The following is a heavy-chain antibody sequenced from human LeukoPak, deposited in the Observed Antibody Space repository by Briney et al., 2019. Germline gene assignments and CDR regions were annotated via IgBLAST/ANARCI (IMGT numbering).Heavy chain of an antibody. CDR2: IKNDGSST. D-gene: IGHD3-10*02. CDR1: GFTFSSYW. V-gene: IGHV3-74*01. J-gene: IGHJ4*02. CDR3: ARDRAYNVLDY. Sequence: GGSLRLSCAASGFTFSSYWMHWVRQAPGKGLVWVSRIKNDGSSTSYADPVKGRFTISRDNAKNTLYLQMNSLRAEDTAVYYCARDRAYNVLDYWGQGTLVTVSS.